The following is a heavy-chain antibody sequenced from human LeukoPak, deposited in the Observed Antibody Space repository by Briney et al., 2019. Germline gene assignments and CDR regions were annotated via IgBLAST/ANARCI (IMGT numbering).Heavy chain of an antibody. CDR2: ISSSGSTI. J-gene: IGHJ4*02. CDR1: GFTFSSYW. D-gene: IGHD4-17*01. V-gene: IGHV3-48*04. CDR3: ARQSGYGDYGY. Sequence: GGSLRLSCAASGFTFSSYWMHWVRQAPGKGLEWVSYISSSGSTIYYADSVKGRFTISRDNAKNSLYLQMNSLRAEDTAVYYCARQSGYGDYGYWGQGTLVTVSS.